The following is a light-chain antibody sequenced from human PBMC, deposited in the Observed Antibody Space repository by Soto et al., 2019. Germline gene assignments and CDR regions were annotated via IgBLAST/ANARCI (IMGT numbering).Light chain of an antibody. CDR1: SSDVGNYNY. V-gene: IGLV2-14*01. CDR3: SSYKTSSTLYV. CDR2: EVS. J-gene: IGLJ1*01. Sequence: QSVLTQPASVSGSPGQSITISCTGTSSDVGNYNYVSWYQQHPGKAPKLMIYEVSNRPSGVSNRFSGSKSGNTASLTISGLQAEDEADYYRSSYKTSSTLYVFGTGTKVTVL.